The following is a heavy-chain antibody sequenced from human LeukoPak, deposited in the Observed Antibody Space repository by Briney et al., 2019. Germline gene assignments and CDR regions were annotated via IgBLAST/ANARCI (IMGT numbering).Heavy chain of an antibody. D-gene: IGHD2-8*01. CDR2: IKPDGSAK. Sequence: GGSLRLSCEGSGFTFSSYWINWVRQAPGKGLDWVATIKPDGSAKYYADSVKDRFTISRDNAKNSLYLQMNSLRVEDTAMYYSARNILTSDGLWGQGTLATVSS. V-gene: IGHV3-7*01. CDR3: ARNILTSDGL. J-gene: IGHJ4*02. CDR1: GFTFSSYW.